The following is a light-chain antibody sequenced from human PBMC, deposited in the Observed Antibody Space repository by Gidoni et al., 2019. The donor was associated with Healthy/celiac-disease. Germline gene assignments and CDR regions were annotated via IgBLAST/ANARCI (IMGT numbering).Light chain of an antibody. V-gene: IGLV2-14*01. CDR2: EVS. CDR3: SSYTSSSTLV. CDR1: SSDVGGYNY. J-gene: IGLJ2*01. Sequence: QSALTQPVSVSGSPGQSIPISCTGTSSDVGGYNYVSWYQQHPGKAPKLMIYEVSNRPSGVSNRFSGSKSGNTASLTISGLQAEDEADYYCSSYTSSSTLVFGGGTKLTVL.